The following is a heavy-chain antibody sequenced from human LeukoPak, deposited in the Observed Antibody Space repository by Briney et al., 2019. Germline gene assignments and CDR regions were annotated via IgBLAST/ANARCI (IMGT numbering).Heavy chain of an antibody. Sequence: GGSLRVSCAASGFTFSNFGMSWVRQAPGNGLEWVSAISAGGGTYYADTVKGRFTISRDNSKNTLYLQTSSLRAEDTAVYYCAKRSSLNYFDSWGQGTLVTVSS. D-gene: IGHD3-16*01. CDR3: AKRSSLNYFDS. J-gene: IGHJ4*02. CDR1: GFTFSNFG. CDR2: ISAGGGT. V-gene: IGHV3-23*01.